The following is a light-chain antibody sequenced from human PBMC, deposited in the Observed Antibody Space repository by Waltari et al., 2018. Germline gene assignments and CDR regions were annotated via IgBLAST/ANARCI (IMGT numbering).Light chain of an antibody. J-gene: IGKJ2*01. V-gene: IGKV1-39*01. CDR3: QQSYSTPPYT. CDR2: ASS. Sequence: DIQMTQSPSSLSASVGDRVTINCRASQSISSYLNWYQQQPGKAPKLLIYASSSLQSGVPSRFSGSGSGTDFALAISSLQPEDFATYYCQQSYSTPPYTFGQGTKLEIK. CDR1: QSISSY.